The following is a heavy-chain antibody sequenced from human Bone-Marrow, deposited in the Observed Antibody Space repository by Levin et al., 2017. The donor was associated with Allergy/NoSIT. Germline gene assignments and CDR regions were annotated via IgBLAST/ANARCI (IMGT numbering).Heavy chain of an antibody. J-gene: IGHJ4*02. CDR2: ISYDGSNK. V-gene: IGHV3-30-3*01. CDR1: GFTFSSYA. CDR3: AMGKVY. Sequence: GGSLRLSCAASGFTFSSYAMHWVRQAPGKGLEWVAVISYDGSNKYYADSVKGRFTISRDNSKNTLYLQMNSLRAEDTAVYYCAMGKVYWGQGTLVTVSS. D-gene: IGHD7-27*01.